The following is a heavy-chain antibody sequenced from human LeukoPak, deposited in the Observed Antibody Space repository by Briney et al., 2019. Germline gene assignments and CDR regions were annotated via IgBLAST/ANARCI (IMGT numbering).Heavy chain of an antibody. D-gene: IGHD3-22*01. CDR1: GGSISNYY. CDR3: ARFGGYYEPFDY. J-gene: IGHJ4*02. Sequence: SETLSLTCTVSGGSISNYYWSWIRQPPGKGLEWIGYIYYSGSTNYNPSLKSRVTVSVDTSKNQFSLKLSSVTAADAAVYYCARFGGYYEPFDYWGQGTLVTVSS. CDR2: IYYSGST. V-gene: IGHV4-59*01.